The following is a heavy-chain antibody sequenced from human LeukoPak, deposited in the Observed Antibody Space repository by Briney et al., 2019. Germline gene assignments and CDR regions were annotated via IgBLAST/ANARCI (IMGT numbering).Heavy chain of an antibody. CDR1: GFNFASQW. J-gene: IGHJ6*02. V-gene: IGHV3-74*01. CDR3: ARDSLQIYYYGMDV. CDR2: INSGGSGT. Sequence: GGSLRLSCAASGFNFASQWMHWVRQTPGKGLVWVSRINSGGSGTSYADSVEGRFTISRDNAKNTLYLQMNSLRAEDTAVYYCARDSLQIYYYGMDVWGQGTTVTVSS.